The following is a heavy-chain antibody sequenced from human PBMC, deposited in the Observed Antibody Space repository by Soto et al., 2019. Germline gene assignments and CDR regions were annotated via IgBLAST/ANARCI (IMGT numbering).Heavy chain of an antibody. CDR1: VGSISSYY. CDR2: LYYSGNT. D-gene: IGHD6-6*01. J-gene: IGHJ4*02. V-gene: IGHV4-59*12. Sequence: SETLSLTCTVSVGSISSYYWSWVRQPPGKGLEWIGYLYYSGNTNYNPSLKSRVTISVDTSKNQFSLKLTSVTAADTAVYYCAGVPDYWGQGTLVTVSS. CDR3: AGVPDY.